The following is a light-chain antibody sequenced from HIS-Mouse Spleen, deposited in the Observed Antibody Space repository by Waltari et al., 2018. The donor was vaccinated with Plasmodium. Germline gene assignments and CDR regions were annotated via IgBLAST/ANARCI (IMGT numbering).Light chain of an antibody. Sequence: EIVMPQSPPTLSVSPCERATLSCLASQSVSINLAWYQQKPGQAPRLLIYGASTRATGIPARFSGSGSGTEFTLTISSLQSEDFAVYYCQQYNNWSFTFGPGTKVDIK. V-gene: IGKV3-15*01. J-gene: IGKJ3*01. CDR2: GAS. CDR3: QQYNNWSFT. CDR1: QSVSIN.